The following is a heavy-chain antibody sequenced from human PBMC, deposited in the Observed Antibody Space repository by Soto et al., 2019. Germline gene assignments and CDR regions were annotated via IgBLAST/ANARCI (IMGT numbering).Heavy chain of an antibody. CDR1: GYRFTNYW. Sequence: GESLKISCNGSGYRFTNYWIGLVRQMPGKGLDWMGIIYPGDSDTRYSSSFQGQVTISADKAINTTYLQWISLKASDTAMYYCARLYDSSGYYSAGYYYYGMDVWGQGTTVTVSS. J-gene: IGHJ6*02. CDR2: IYPGDSDT. D-gene: IGHD3-22*01. V-gene: IGHV5-51*01. CDR3: ARLYDSSGYYSAGYYYYGMDV.